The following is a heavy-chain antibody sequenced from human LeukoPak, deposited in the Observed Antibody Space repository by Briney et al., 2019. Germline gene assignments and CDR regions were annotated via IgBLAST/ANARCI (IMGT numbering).Heavy chain of an antibody. CDR2: THPSGTT. CDR3: ARGNSNYVYDY. V-gene: IGHV4-4*07. J-gene: IGHJ4*02. D-gene: IGHD3-10*02. CDR1: GGSISGYY. Sequence: SETLSLTCTVSGGSISGYYWTWIRQPAGKGLEWIGRTHPSGTTNYNPSLKSRVTMSVDTSENQFSLKLSSVTAADTAIYYCARGNSNYVYDYWGRGTLVTVSS.